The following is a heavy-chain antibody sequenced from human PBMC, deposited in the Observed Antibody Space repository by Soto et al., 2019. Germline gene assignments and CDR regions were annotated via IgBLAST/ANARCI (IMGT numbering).Heavy chain of an antibody. CDR1: GGSISSYY. CDR3: AREGYGGGYYYYYGMDA. CDR2: IYYSGST. D-gene: IGHD5-12*01. J-gene: IGHJ6*02. V-gene: IGHV4-59*01. Sequence: SETLSLTCTVSGGSISSYYWSWIRQPPGKGLGWIGYIYYSGSTNYNPSLKSRVTISVDTSKNQFSLKLSSVTAADTAVYYCAREGYGGGYYYYYGMDAWGQGTTVTVSS.